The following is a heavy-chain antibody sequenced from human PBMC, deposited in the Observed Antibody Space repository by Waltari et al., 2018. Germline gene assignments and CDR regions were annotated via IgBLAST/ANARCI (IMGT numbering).Heavy chain of an antibody. V-gene: IGHV4-34*01. CDR2: INHSGST. CDR1: DGSFRSYY. CDR3: ARSPNWRIAARPFDY. D-gene: IGHD6-6*01. J-gene: IGHJ4*02. Sequence: QVQLQQWGAGLLKPSETLSLTCAVYDGSFRSYYWSWIRQPPGKGLEWIGEINHSGSTNYNPSLESRVTIPIDTSKNQFSLKLSSVTAADTAVYYCARSPNWRIAARPFDYWGQGTLVIVSS.